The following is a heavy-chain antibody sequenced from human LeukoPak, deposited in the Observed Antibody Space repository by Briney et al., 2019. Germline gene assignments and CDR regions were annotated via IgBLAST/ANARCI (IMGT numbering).Heavy chain of an antibody. CDR2: INGDGSIT. CDR3: SRGLVGYYHDSSTYPDS. CDR1: RFPFSSYW. D-gene: IGHD3-22*01. V-gene: IGHV3-74*01. Sequence: GGSPRLSCAASRFPFSSYWMHWVRQAPGKGLVWVSRINGDGSITTYADSVKGRFTISRDNAKNMLYLQLDSPTAGDTAVYYCSRGLVGYYHDSSTYPDSWGQGTLVTVSS. J-gene: IGHJ4*02.